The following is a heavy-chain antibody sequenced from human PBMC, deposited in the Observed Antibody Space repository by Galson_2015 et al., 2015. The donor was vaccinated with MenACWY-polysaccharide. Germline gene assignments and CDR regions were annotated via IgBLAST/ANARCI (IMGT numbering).Heavy chain of an antibody. J-gene: IGHJ6*02. CDR3: ARGHYGMDV. V-gene: IGHV3-7*01. CDR1: GFTFSNYW. Sequence: SLRLSCAASGFTFSNYWMTWVRQAPGKGLEWVANIKKDGSEKYYVDSVKGRFTISRDNALYLQMNSLRAEDKAVYFCARGHYGMDVWGQGTTVTVSS. CDR2: IKKDGSEK.